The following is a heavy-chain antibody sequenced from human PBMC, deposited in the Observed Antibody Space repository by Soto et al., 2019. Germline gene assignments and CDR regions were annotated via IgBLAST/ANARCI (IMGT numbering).Heavy chain of an antibody. CDR2: INHTGGT. V-gene: IGHV4-34*01. D-gene: IGHD3-3*01. CDR3: ATRITVFGLLIPPFDP. CDR1: GGSVSGYY. Sequence: SETLSLTCAVYGGSVSGYYCNWSRHPAFKGLEWIGEINHTGGTHYNPSLKSRVTMSVDTSKNQFSLRLSSVTAADTAIYYCATRITVFGLLIPPFDPWGQGTQVTVSS. J-gene: IGHJ5*02.